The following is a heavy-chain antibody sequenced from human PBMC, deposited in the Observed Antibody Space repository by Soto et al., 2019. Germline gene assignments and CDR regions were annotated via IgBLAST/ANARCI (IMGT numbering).Heavy chain of an antibody. CDR2: MYPGDSET. CDR1: GYTFNGYW. V-gene: IGHV5-51*01. J-gene: IGHJ4*02. Sequence: LGESLKISCKGSGYTFNGYWIGWVRQMPGRGLEWMGIMYPGDSETRYSPSFQGQVPISADKSISTAYLQWSSLKASDTAMYYCARAPPGRNCYNRFDYWRQVTLVTVSS. CDR3: ARAPPGRNCYNRFDY. D-gene: IGHD2-21*01.